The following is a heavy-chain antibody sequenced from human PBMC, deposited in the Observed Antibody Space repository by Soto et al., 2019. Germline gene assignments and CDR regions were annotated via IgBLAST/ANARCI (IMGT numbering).Heavy chain of an antibody. V-gene: IGHV4-31*03. D-gene: IGHD6-13*01. Sequence: QVQLQESGPGLVKPSQTLSLTCTVSGGSISSGGYYWSWIRQHPGKGLEWIGYIYYSGSTYYNPSLKSRVTISVDTSKNQFSLKLSSVTAADTAVYYCARGGHWSSSWYGTKPLVDPWGQGTLVTVSS. CDR3: ARGGHWSSSWYGTKPLVDP. CDR2: IYYSGST. J-gene: IGHJ5*02. CDR1: GGSISSGGYY.